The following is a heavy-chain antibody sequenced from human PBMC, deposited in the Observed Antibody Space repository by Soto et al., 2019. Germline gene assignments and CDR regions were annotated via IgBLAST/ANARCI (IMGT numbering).Heavy chain of an antibody. CDR1: GFTFSDYY. CDR3: ARAPGDCSSTSCYYYYGMDV. V-gene: IGHV3-11*01. CDR2: ISSSGSTI. Sequence: LRLSCAASGFTFSDYYMSWIRQAPGKGLEWVSYISSSGSTIYYADSVKGRFTISRDNAKNSLYLQMNSLRAEDTAVYYCARAPGDCSSTSCYYYYGMDVWGQGTTVTVSS. D-gene: IGHD2-2*01. J-gene: IGHJ6*02.